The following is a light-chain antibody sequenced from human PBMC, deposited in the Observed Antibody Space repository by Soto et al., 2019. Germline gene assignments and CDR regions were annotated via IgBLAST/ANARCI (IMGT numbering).Light chain of an antibody. Sequence: QSALTQPASVSGSPGQSITISCTGTSSDVGSYNLVSWYQQHPGKAPKLMIYEGSKRPSGVSNPFSGSKSGNTASLTISGVQAEDEADYYCCSYAGSSTPVVFGGGTKVTVL. CDR1: SSDVGSYNL. CDR2: EGS. CDR3: CSYAGSSTPVV. V-gene: IGLV2-23*01. J-gene: IGLJ2*01.